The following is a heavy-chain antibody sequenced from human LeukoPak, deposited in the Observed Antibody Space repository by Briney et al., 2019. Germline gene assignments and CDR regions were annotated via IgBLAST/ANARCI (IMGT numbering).Heavy chain of an antibody. Sequence: PSETLSLTCAVYGGSFSGYYWSWIRQPPGKGLEWIGEINHGGSTNYNPSLKSRVTISVDTSKNQFSLKLSSVTAADTAVYYCARDRPRYNWNYGGSWYFQHWGQGTLVTVSS. CDR1: GGSFSGYY. CDR3: ARDRPRYNWNYGGSWYFQH. D-gene: IGHD1-7*01. CDR2: INHGGST. J-gene: IGHJ1*01. V-gene: IGHV4-34*01.